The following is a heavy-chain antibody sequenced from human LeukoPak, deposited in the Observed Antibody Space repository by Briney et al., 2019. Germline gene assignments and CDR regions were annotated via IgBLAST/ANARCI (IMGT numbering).Heavy chain of an antibody. CDR3: ARDYYGSGSYKDAFDI. CDR2: ISSSSSYI. Sequence: GSLRLSCAASGFTFSSYSMNWVRQAPGKGLEWVSSISSSSSYIYYADSVKGRFTISRDNAKNSLDLQMNSLRAEDTAVYYCARDYYGSGSYKDAFDIWGQGTMVTVSS. D-gene: IGHD3-10*01. CDR1: GFTFSSYS. J-gene: IGHJ3*02. V-gene: IGHV3-21*01.